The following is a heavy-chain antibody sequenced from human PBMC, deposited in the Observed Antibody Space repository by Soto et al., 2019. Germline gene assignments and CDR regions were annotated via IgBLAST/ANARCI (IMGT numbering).Heavy chain of an antibody. CDR2: IYWDDDQ. J-gene: IGHJ3*02. Sequence: QITLKESGPTLVKPTQSLTLTCTVSGFSLSGDGVGVGWIRQPPGKALEWLALIYWDDDQRYSPSLKTRLTITKDTSQNQVVLTMPNMDPVDTATYYCAHAFGGTSWPNDAFDIWGQGTVVTVSS. D-gene: IGHD3-3*02. V-gene: IGHV2-5*02. CDR1: GFSLSGDGVG. CDR3: AHAFGGTSWPNDAFDI.